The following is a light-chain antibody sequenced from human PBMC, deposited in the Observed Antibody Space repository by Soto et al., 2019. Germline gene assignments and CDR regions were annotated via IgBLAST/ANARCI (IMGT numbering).Light chain of an antibody. CDR1: QSISSH. CDR2: GAS. Sequence: IVITQSPGTLSVSPGERATLSCRASQSISSHLAWYQHKPGQPPRLLLYGASIRLSGIPARFSGSGSGTAYALTINRLQTEDFAIYYCQQYDKRTGTFGQGTNVEIK. J-gene: IGKJ1*01. CDR3: QQYDKRTGT. V-gene: IGKV3D-15*01.